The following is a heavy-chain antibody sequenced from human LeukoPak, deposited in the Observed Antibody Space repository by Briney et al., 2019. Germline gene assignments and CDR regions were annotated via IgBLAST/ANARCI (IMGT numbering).Heavy chain of an antibody. D-gene: IGHD4-23*01. J-gene: IGHJ4*02. CDR1: GGSISSSSYY. Sequence: SETLSLTCTVSGGSISSSSYYWGWIRQPPGKALEWIGSINYSGSTYYNPSLKSRVTISVDTSKNQFSLKLSSVTAADTAVYYCARLLNDYGGNPVPFDYWGQGTLVTVSS. CDR3: ARLLNDYGGNPVPFDY. CDR2: INYSGST. V-gene: IGHV4-39*01.